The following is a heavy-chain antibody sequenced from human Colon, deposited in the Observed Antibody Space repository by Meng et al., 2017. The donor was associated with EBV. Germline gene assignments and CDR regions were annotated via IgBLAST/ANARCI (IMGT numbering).Heavy chain of an antibody. CDR1: GDSITNHDW. CDR3: LRGSGGSV. J-gene: IGHJ1*01. D-gene: IGHD3-10*01. V-gene: IGHV4-4*02. Sequence: VRLLQSCPPLVKPSETPYLPRAVSGDSITNHDWCAWARQPPGKGLEWIGEIPHRGSSAYNPSLKSRVSMSIDKSKNQFSLKLTSVTAADTAVYHCLRGSGGSVWGQGTLVTVSS. CDR2: IPHRGSS.